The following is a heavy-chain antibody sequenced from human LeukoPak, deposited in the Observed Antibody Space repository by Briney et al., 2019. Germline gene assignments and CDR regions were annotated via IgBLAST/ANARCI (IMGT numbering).Heavy chain of an antibody. CDR1: GYTFSSHG. J-gene: IGHJ6*03. CDR3: ARDKTHTTVVTRVTLGYYYMDV. CDR2: IRHDGGDK. Sequence: GGSLRLSCATSGYTFSSHGLHWVRQAPGKGLECVASIRHDGGDKYYSESVKGRFIISRDNSKNTLYLQMNSLRAEDTAVYYCARDKTHTTVVTRVTLGYYYMDVWGKGTRVTVSS. D-gene: IGHD4-23*01. V-gene: IGHV3-30*02.